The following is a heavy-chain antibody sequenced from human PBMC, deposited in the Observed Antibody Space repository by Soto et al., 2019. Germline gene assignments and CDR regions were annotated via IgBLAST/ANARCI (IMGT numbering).Heavy chain of an antibody. Sequence: PCGSLRLSCAASRFTVSSYAMSWVRQAPGKGLERVSAISGSGGSTYYADSVKGRFTISRDNSKNTLYLQMNSLRAEDTAVYYCAKDQPRRSAPRVLEWLSLDYYYYMDVWGKGTTVTVSS. V-gene: IGHV3-23*01. D-gene: IGHD3-3*01. CDR3: AKDQPRRSAPRVLEWLSLDYYYYMDV. J-gene: IGHJ6*03. CDR2: ISGSGGST. CDR1: RFTVSSYA.